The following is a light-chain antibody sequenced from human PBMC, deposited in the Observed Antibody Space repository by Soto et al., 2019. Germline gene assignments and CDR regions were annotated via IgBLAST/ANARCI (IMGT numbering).Light chain of an antibody. CDR3: QQYNNWPHPLT. CDR2: GAS. CDR1: QSVSSN. V-gene: IGKV3-15*01. Sequence: EIVMTQSPATLSVSPGERATLSCRASQSVSSNLAWYQQKPGQAPRLLIYGASTRATGIPARFSGSGSGTEFTLTISSLQSEDFAVYYCQQYNNWPHPLTFGGGTKLEIK. J-gene: IGKJ4*01.